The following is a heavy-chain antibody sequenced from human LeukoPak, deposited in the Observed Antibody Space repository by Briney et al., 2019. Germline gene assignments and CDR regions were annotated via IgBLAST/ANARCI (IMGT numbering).Heavy chain of an antibody. CDR1: GGSISSYY. V-gene: IGHV4-59*08. J-gene: IGHJ4*02. D-gene: IGHD5-18*01. CDR2: IYYSGST. CDR3: ARHGGYSYGYCFDY. Sequence: SETLSLTCTASGGSISSYYWSWIRQPPGKGLEWIGYIYYSGSTNYNPSLKSRVTISVDTSKNQFSLKLSSVTAADTAVYYCARHGGYSYGYCFDYWGQGTLVTVSS.